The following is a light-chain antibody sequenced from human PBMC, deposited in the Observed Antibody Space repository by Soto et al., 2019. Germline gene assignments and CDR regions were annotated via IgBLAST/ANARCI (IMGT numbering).Light chain of an antibody. CDR1: QSVSSSF. V-gene: IGKV3-20*01. CDR2: GAS. Sequence: EIVLTQCPGTLSLSPGERATLSCRASQSVSSSFLAWYQQKPGQAPRLLIYGASSRATGIPDRFSGSGSGTDFTLTISRLEPEDFAVYYCPQYDSSPWTFGQGPMVEIK. J-gene: IGKJ1*01. CDR3: PQYDSSPWT.